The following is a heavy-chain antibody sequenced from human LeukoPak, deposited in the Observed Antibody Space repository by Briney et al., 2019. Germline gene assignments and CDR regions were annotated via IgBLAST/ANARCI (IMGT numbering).Heavy chain of an antibody. Sequence: SQTLSLTCTVSGGSISSGDYYWSWIRQPPGKGLEWIGEINHSGSTNYNPSLKSRVTISVDTSKNQFSLKLSSVTAADTAVYYCARGLGYCSSTSCRNWFDPWGQGTLVTVSS. CDR3: ARGLGYCSSTSCRNWFDP. D-gene: IGHD2-2*01. CDR1: GGSISSGDYY. J-gene: IGHJ5*02. V-gene: IGHV4-30-4*08. CDR2: INHSGST.